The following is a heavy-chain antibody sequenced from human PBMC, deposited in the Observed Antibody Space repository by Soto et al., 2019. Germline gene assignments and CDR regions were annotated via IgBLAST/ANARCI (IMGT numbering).Heavy chain of an antibody. CDR3: ARVYYDILTGYLDY. V-gene: IGHV3-48*03. CDR1: GFTFSSYE. Sequence: GGSLRLSCAASGFTFSSYEMNWVRQAPGKGLEWVSYISSSGSTIYYADSVKGRFTISRDNAKNSLYLQMNSLRAEDTAVYYCARVYYDILTGYLDYWGQGTLVTVSS. CDR2: ISSSGSTI. J-gene: IGHJ4*02. D-gene: IGHD3-9*01.